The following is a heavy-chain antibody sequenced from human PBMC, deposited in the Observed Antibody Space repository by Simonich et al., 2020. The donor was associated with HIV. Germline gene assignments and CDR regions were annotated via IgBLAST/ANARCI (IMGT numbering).Heavy chain of an antibody. V-gene: IGHV4-34*01. Sequence: QVQLQQWGAGLLKPSETLSLTCAVYGGSFSGYYWSWIRQPPGKGLEWIGEINHSGSTNYNPSLKRRVTISVDTSKNQFSLKLSSVTAADTAVYSCARGIPRNYYYFYYMDVWGKGTTVIVSS. J-gene: IGHJ6*03. D-gene: IGHD1-1*01. CDR1: GGSFSGYY. CDR2: INHSGST. CDR3: ARGIPRNYYYFYYMDV.